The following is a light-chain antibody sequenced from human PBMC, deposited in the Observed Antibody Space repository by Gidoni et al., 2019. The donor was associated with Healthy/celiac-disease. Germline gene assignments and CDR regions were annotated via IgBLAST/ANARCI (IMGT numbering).Light chain of an antibody. V-gene: IGKV1-5*01. CDR1: QSISSW. J-gene: IGKJ2*01. CDR2: DAS. CDR3: QQYNSYSPDT. Sequence: DIQMTQSPSTLSASVGDRVTITCRASQSISSWLAWYQQKPGKAPKLLIYDASSVESGVPSRFSGSGSGTEFTLTISSLQPDDFATYYCQQYNSYSPDTFXXXTKLEIK.